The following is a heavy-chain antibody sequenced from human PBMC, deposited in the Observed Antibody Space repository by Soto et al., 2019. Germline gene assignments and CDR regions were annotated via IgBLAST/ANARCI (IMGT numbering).Heavy chain of an antibody. J-gene: IGHJ4*02. CDR2: INAGNGNT. CDR3: ARFRRNDFYGYGDYRFFDS. Sequence: QVQLVQSGAEVKKPGASVKVSCKASGYTFTSYAMHWVRQAPGQRLEWMGWINAGNGNTKYSQKFQGRVTITRDTSASTAYMELSSLRSEDTAVYYCARFRRNDFYGYGDYRFFDSWGQGTLVHVSS. D-gene: IGHD4-17*01. V-gene: IGHV1-3*01. CDR1: GYTFTSYA.